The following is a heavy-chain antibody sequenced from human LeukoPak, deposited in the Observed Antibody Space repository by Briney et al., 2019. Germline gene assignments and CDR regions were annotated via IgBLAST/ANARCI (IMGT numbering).Heavy chain of an antibody. D-gene: IGHD4-17*01. J-gene: IGHJ4*02. CDR1: GFTFNNYG. CDR2: ISGSGSNI. Sequence: GGSLRLSCAASGFTFNNYGMHWVRQAPGKGLEWVSSISGSGSNIYYADSVKGRFTISRDNSKNSMYLQMHSLRAEDTAIYCCAKGPHYDDYGTTDYWGQGTLVTASS. CDR3: AKGPHYDDYGTTDY. V-gene: IGHV3-21*04.